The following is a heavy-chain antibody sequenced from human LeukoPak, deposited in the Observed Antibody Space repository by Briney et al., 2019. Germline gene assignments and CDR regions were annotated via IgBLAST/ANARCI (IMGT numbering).Heavy chain of an antibody. V-gene: IGHV1-69*06. J-gene: IGHJ6*03. CDR1: GGTFSSYA. D-gene: IGHD1-26*01. CDR3: ARNKAVGATSYYYYMDV. Sequence: ASVKVSCKASGGTFSSYAISWVRQAPGQGLEWMGGIIPIFGTANYAQKFQGRVTITADKSTSTAYMELSSLRSEDTAVYYCARNKAVGATSYYYYMDVWGKGTTVTVSS. CDR2: IIPIFGTA.